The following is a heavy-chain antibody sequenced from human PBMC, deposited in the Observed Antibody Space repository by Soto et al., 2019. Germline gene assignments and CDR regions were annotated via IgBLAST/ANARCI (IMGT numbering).Heavy chain of an antibody. V-gene: IGHV1-69*13. J-gene: IGHJ6*02. Sequence: SVKVSCKASGYTFTSYGISWVRQAPGQGLEWMGGIIPIFGTANYAQKFQGRVTITADESTSTAYMELSSLRSEDTAVYYCARAKYSSSSPYYYYGMDVWGQGTTVTVSS. CDR2: IIPIFGTA. CDR1: GYTFTSYG. CDR3: ARAKYSSSSPYYYYGMDV. D-gene: IGHD6-6*01.